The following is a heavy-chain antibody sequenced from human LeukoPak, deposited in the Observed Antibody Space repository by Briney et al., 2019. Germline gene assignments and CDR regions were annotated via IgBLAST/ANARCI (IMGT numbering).Heavy chain of an antibody. J-gene: IGHJ4*02. V-gene: IGHV3-11*06. CDR1: GFTFTDCY. D-gene: IGHD3-10*01. Sequence: GGSLRLSCAVSGFTFTDCYMSWIRQAPGKGLEWVSYISSSSSFTNYADSVKGRFTISRDNAKNSLYLQMNSLRAEDTAVYYCAKGGGSGRLDYWGQGTLVTVSS. CDR3: AKGGGSGRLDY. CDR2: ISSSSSFT.